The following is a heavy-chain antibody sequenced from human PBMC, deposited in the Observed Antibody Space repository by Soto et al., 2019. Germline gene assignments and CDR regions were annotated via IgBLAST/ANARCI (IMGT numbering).Heavy chain of an antibody. CDR1: GFTFSSYS. V-gene: IGHV3-48*02. CDR2: IHNSSSTI. J-gene: IGHJ4*02. Sequence: EVQLVESGGGLVQPGESLRLSCAASGFTFSSYSMNWVRQXXXKGLEWVSYIHNSSSTIYYADSVRGRFTISRDNAKNSLYLXXXSLRDXXXAVYYCARGVQIIVLLPAAIDYWGQGTLVTVSS. CDR3: ARGVQIIVLLPAAIDY. D-gene: IGHD2-2*01.